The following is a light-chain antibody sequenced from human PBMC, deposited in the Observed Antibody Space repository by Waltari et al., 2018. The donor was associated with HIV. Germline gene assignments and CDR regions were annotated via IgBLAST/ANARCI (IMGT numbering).Light chain of an antibody. J-gene: IGLJ3*02. Sequence: QSALTQPRSVSGSPGPSVTISCTGTSSDVGGYHYVSWYQQHPGKAPRLMIYDVSKRPSGVPDRFSGSKSGNTASLTISGLQADDEADYYCCSYAGSYTLVFGGGTKLTVL. V-gene: IGLV2-11*01. CDR1: SSDVGGYHY. CDR3: CSYAGSYTLV. CDR2: DVS.